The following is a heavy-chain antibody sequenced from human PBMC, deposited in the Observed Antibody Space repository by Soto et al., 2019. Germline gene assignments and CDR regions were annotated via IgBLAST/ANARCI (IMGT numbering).Heavy chain of an antibody. D-gene: IGHD2-8*02. CDR1: GFIFSDYE. V-gene: IGHV3-48*03. CDR3: VKEYCTGGTCFDAFDL. J-gene: IGHJ3*01. CDR2: ISDGGTTI. Sequence: EAELVESGGGLVQPGGSLTLSCAASGFIFSDYEVDWVRQAPGRGPEWISYISDGGTTIYYAASVKGRFTISRDDAKKSLYLHMNNLRVEDTAIDFCVKEYCTGGTCFDAFDLWGQWTVVTVSS.